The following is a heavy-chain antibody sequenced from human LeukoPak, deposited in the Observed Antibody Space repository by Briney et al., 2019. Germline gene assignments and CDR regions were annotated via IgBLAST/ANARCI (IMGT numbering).Heavy chain of an antibody. V-gene: IGHV3-30-3*01. Sequence: GGSLRLSCAASGFTFSSYAMHWVRQAPGKGLEWVAVISYDGSNKYYADSVKGRFTISRDNSKNTLYLQMNSLRAEDTAVYYCARVKGKYSGYDLIFDYWGQGTLVAVSS. J-gene: IGHJ4*02. CDR3: ARVKGKYSGYDLIFDY. D-gene: IGHD5-12*01. CDR1: GFTFSSYA. CDR2: ISYDGSNK.